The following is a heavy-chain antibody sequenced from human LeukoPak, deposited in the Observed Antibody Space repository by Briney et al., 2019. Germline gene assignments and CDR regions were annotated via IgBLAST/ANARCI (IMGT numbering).Heavy chain of an antibody. J-gene: IGHJ6*02. CDR3: ARLLVVRADYYGMDV. CDR1: GGTFISYA. D-gene: IGHD2-15*01. Sequence: GSSVKVSCKASGGTFISYAISWVRQAPGQGLEWMGIINPSGGSTSYAQKFQGRVTMTRDTSTSTVYMELSSLRSEDTAVYYCARLLVVRADYYGMDVWGQGTTVTVSS. CDR2: INPSGGST. V-gene: IGHV1-46*01.